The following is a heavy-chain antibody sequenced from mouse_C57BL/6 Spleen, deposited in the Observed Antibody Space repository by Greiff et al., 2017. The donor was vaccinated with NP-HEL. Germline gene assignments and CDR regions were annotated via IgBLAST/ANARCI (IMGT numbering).Heavy chain of an antibody. V-gene: IGHV1-64*01. Sequence: VQLQQSGPELVKPGASVKLSCKASGYTFTSYWMHWVKQRPGQGLEWIGMIHPNSGSTNYNEKFKSKATLTVDKSSSTAYMQLSSLTSEDSAVYYCAYSNYVDYFDYWGQGTTLTVSS. CDR2: IHPNSGST. J-gene: IGHJ2*01. CDR1: GYTFTSYW. D-gene: IGHD2-5*01. CDR3: AYSNYVDYFDY.